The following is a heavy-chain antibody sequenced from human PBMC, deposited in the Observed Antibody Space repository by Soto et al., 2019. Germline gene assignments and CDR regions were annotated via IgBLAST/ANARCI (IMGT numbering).Heavy chain of an antibody. CDR1: GDTFTSYY. V-gene: IGHV1-46*01. CDR2: INPSGGST. CDR3: ATGKGEIRYFDWLLQPIHYYGMDV. J-gene: IGHJ6*02. Sequence: ASVKVSCKASGDTFTSYYMHWVRQAPGQGLEWMGIINPSGGSTSYAQKFQGRVTMTRDTSTSTVYMELSSLRSEDTAVYYCATGKGEIRYFDWLLQPIHYYGMDVWGQGTAVTV. D-gene: IGHD3-9*01.